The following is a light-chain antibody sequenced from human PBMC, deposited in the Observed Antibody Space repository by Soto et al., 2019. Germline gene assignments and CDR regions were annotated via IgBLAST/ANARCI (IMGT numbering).Light chain of an antibody. J-gene: IGLJ3*02. CDR1: TGAVTSGHY. Sequence: QAVVTQEPSLTVSPGGTVTLTCGSSTGAVTSGHYPYWFQQKPGQAPRTLIYDTSNKHSWTPARFSGSLLGGKAALTLSGAQPEDEAEYYCLLSYSGARQVFVGGTKVTVL. CDR3: LLSYSGARQV. CDR2: DTS. V-gene: IGLV7-46*01.